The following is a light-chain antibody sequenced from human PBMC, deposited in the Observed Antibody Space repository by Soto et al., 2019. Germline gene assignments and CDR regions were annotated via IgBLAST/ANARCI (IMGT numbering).Light chain of an antibody. Sequence: DIVMTQSPASLSASPGERATISCRASPSVTTHLDWYQQKPGQAPKLLIYAASTWDTGVPARFSGSGSGTDFTLTISRLQSEDFAVYYCQQSNTPPYTFGQGTKLEI. CDR2: AAS. CDR3: QQSNTPPYT. V-gene: IGKV3-15*01. J-gene: IGKJ2*01. CDR1: PSVTTH.